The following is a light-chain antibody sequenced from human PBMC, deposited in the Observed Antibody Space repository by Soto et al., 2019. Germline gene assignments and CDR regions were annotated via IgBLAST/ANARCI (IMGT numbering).Light chain of an antibody. CDR3: QQSYSTPRT. J-gene: IGKJ3*01. CDR2: GAS. V-gene: IGKV3-15*01. Sequence: EIVVRQSPATLSVSSGERATLSCRASQSVSSNLAWYQQKPGQAPRLLIYGASTRATGIPARFSGSGSGTEFTLTISSLQSEDFATYYWQQSYSTPRTFGPGTKVDI. CDR1: QSVSSN.